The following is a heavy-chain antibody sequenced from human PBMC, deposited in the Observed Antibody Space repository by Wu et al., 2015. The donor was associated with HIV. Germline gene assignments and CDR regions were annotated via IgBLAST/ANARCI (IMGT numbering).Heavy chain of an antibody. J-gene: IGHJ4*02. CDR1: GYTFTSYG. D-gene: IGHD3-10*01. CDR3: ARRGSGSQAFDY. CDR2: INPNSGDS. Sequence: QVQLVQSGAEVKKPGASVKVSCKTSGYTFTSYGISWVRQAPGQGLEWVAWINPNSGDSNYAQIFQGRVTMARDTSISTAYMELSRLTSDDSAVYYCARRGSGSQAFDYWGQGTLVTVSS. V-gene: IGHV1-2*02.